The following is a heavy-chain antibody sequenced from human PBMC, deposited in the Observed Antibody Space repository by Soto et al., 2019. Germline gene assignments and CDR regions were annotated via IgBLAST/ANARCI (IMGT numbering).Heavy chain of an antibody. CDR2: IYYSGST. CDR1: GGSISSSSYY. D-gene: IGHD2-15*01. J-gene: IGHJ3*02. V-gene: IGHV4-39*01. Sequence: ASETLSLTCTVSGGSISSSSYYWGWIRQPPGKGLEWIGSIYYSGSTYYNPSLKSRVTISVDTSKNQFSLKLSSVTAADTAVYYCARLGNFCSGGSCYHDAFDIWGQGTMVTVSS. CDR3: ARLGNFCSGGSCYHDAFDI.